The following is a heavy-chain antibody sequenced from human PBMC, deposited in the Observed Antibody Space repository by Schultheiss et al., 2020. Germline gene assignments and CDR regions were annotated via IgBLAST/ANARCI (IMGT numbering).Heavy chain of an antibody. D-gene: IGHD2-21*02. J-gene: IGHJ4*02. CDR3: ARDGGYCGGDCYSRGIDY. Sequence: SQTLSLTCAISGDSVSSNSAAWNWIRQSPSRGLEWLGRTYYRSKWYNDYAVSVKSRITINPDTSKNQFSLQLNSVTPEDTAVYYCARDGGYCGGDCYSRGIDYWGQGTLVTVSS. V-gene: IGHV6-1*01. CDR1: GDSVSSNSAA. CDR2: TYYRSKWYN.